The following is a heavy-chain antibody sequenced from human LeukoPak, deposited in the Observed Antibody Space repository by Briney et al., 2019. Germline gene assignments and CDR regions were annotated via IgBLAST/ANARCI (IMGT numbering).Heavy chain of an antibody. CDR1: GFSFRSYG. CDR3: AKYSSSSNYYYGMDV. V-gene: IGHV3-30*18. D-gene: IGHD6-13*01. CDR2: VSYDGTDK. J-gene: IGHJ6*02. Sequence: GGSLRLSCAASGFSFRSYGMHWVRQAPGKGLDWVAVVSYDGTDKLYANSVKGRFTVSRDNSGNTLYLQMNSLRAEDTAVYYCAKYSSSSNYYYGMDVWGQGTTVTVSS.